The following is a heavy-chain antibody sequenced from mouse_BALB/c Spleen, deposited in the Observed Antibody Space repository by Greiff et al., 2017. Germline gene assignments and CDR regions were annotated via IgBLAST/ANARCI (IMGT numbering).Heavy chain of an antibody. D-gene: IGHD2-14*01. V-gene: IGHV5-6-3*01. Sequence: EVQRVESGGGLVQPGGSLKLSCAASGFTFSSYGMSWVRQTPDKRLELVATINSNGGSNYYPDSVKGRFTISRDNAKHTLYLQMSSLKSEDTAMYYCAREYYRYGEGYAMDYWGQGTSVTVSS. J-gene: IGHJ4*01. CDR1: GFTFSSYG. CDR3: AREYYRYGEGYAMDY. CDR2: INSNGGSN.